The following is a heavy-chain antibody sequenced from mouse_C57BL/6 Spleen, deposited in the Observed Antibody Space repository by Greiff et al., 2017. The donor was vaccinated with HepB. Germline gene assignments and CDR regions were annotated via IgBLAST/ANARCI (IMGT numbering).Heavy chain of an antibody. CDR3: ARGGLLQYYFDY. CDR2: INPNNGGT. D-gene: IGHD2-3*01. V-gene: IGHV1-26*01. J-gene: IGHJ2*01. CDR1: GYTFTDYY. Sequence: EVQLQQSGPELVKPGASVKISCKASGYTFTDYYMNWVKQSPGKSLEWIGDINPNNGGTSYNQKFKGKATLTVDKSSSTAYMELRSLTSEDSAVYYCARGGLLQYYFDYWGQGTTLTVSS.